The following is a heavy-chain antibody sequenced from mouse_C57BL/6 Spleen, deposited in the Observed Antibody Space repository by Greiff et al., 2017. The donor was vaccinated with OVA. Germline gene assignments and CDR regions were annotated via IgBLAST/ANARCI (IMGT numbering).Heavy chain of an antibody. CDR3: ARGREVARDAMDY. CDR1: GYTFTSYW. D-gene: IGHD1-1*01. Sequence: QVQLKQPGAELVRPGSSVKLSCKASGYTFTSYWMHWVKQRPIQGLEWIGNIDPSDSETHYNQKFKDKATLTVDKSSSTAYMQLSSLTSEDSAVYYCARGREVARDAMDYWGQGTSVTVSS. J-gene: IGHJ4*01. CDR2: IDPSDSET. V-gene: IGHV1-52*01.